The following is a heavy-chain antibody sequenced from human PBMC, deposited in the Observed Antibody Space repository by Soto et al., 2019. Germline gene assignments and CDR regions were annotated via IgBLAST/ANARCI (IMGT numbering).Heavy chain of an antibody. V-gene: IGHV3-30-3*01. CDR1: GFTFSSYA. Sequence: GGSLRLSCAASGFTFSSYAMHWVRQAPGKGLEWVAVISYDGSNKYYADSVKGRFTISRDNSKNTLYLQMNSLRAEDTAVYYCARVHPGGWCDYWGQGTLVTASS. CDR3: ARVHPGGWCDY. J-gene: IGHJ4*02. CDR2: ISYDGSNK. D-gene: IGHD6-19*01.